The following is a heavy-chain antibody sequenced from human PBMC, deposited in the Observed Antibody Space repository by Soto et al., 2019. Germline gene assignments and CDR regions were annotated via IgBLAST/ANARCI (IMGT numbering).Heavy chain of an antibody. V-gene: IGHV3-23*01. CDR2: ISGSGGST. J-gene: IGHJ4*02. Sequence: EVQLLESGGGLVQPGGSLRLSCAASGFTFSSYAMSWVRQAPGKGLEWVSAISGSGGSTYYADSVKGRFTISRDNSKNTLYLQMNSLRVEVTAVYYCAKAGGSGSYSPLDYWGQGTLVTVSS. CDR1: GFTFSSYA. CDR3: AKAGGSGSYSPLDY. D-gene: IGHD3-10*01.